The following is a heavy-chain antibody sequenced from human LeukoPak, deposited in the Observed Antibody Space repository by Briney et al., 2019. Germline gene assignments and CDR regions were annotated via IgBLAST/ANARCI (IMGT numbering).Heavy chain of an antibody. D-gene: IGHD3-9*01. J-gene: IGHJ4*02. CDR2: IYTSGST. V-gene: IGHV4-4*07. CDR3: ARGRKYPPGYRVTEVGLGYSDF. Sequence: SETLSLTCTVSGGSISSYYWSWIRQPAGKGLEWIGRIYTSGSTNYNPSLKSRVTMSVDTSKNQFPLKLSSVTAADTAVYYCARGRKYPPGYRVTEVGLGYSDFLGQGNLGTVSP. CDR1: GGSISSYY.